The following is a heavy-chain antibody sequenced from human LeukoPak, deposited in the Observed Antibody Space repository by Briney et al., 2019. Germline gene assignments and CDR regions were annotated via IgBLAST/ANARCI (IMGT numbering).Heavy chain of an antibody. J-gene: IGHJ6*03. CDR3: ARAPMIVVVRNYYYYMDV. CDR1: GGSFSGYY. D-gene: IGHD3-22*01. Sequence: SETLSLTCAVYGGSFSGYYWSWIRQPPGKGLEWIGEINHSGSTNYNPSLKSRVTISVDTSKNQFSLKLSSVTAADTAVYYCARAPMIVVVRNYYYYMDVWGKGTTVTVSS. V-gene: IGHV4-34*01. CDR2: INHSGST.